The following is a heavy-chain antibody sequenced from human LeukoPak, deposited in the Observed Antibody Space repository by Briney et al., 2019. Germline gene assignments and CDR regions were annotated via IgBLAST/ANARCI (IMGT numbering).Heavy chain of an antibody. CDR3: ARALYDSSGYYSYYFDY. CDR1: GGSISSYY. CDR2: IYYSGST. D-gene: IGHD3-22*01. J-gene: IGHJ4*02. Sequence: KPSETLSLTCTVSGGSISSYYWSWIRQPPGKGLEWIGYIYYSGSTNYNPSLKSRVTISVDTSKNQFSLKLSSVTAADTAVYYCARALYDSSGYYSYYFDYWGQGTLVTVSS. V-gene: IGHV4-59*01.